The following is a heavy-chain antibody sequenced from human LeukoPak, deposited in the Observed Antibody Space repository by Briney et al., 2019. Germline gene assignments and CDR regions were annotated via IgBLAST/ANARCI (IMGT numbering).Heavy chain of an antibody. V-gene: IGHV4-59*01. J-gene: IGHJ6*02. CDR1: GGSISSYY. CDR2: IYYSGST. Sequence: SETLSLTCTGSGGSISSYYWSWIRQPPGKGLEWIGYIYYSGSTNYNPSLKSRVTISVDTSKNQFSLKLSSVTAADTAVYYCARDEDGMDVWGQGTTVTVSS. CDR3: ARDEDGMDV.